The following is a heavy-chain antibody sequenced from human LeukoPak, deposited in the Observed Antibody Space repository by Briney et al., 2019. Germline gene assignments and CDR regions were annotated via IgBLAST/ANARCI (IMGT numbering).Heavy chain of an antibody. D-gene: IGHD6-19*01. CDR2: ISGSGGST. CDR3: ARAPSLAGLALDY. Sequence: GGSLRLSCAASGFTFSDYYMSWIRQAPGKGLEWVSAISGSGGSTYYADSVKGRFTISRDNAKNSLYLQMNSLRAEDTAVYYCARAPSLAGLALDYWGQGTLVTVSS. CDR1: GFTFSDYY. J-gene: IGHJ4*02. V-gene: IGHV3-11*04.